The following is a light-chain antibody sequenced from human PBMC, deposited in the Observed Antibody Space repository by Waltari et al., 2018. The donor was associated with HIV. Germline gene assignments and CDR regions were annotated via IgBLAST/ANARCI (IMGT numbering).Light chain of an antibody. CDR3: QAWATGKRGV. CDR2: LNSDGNH. CDR1: SWHSNYA. V-gene: IGLV4-69*01. Sequence: QLVLTQSPSASASLGASVKLTCTLSSWHSNYAIACHQQHPEKSPRHWMKLNSDGNHSKGDGLPGCFSGSSSGEDRFITISGLQAEEEDDYYCQAWATGKRGVFGGGTKLTVL. J-gene: IGLJ3*02.